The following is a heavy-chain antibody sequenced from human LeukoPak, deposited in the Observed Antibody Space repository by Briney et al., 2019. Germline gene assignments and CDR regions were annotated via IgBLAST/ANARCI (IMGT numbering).Heavy chain of an antibody. CDR1: GFTFSSYV. V-gene: IGHV3-23*01. CDR3: ANTLDCSSTSCYAGWFDP. J-gene: IGHJ5*02. Sequence: GGSLRLSCAASGFTFSSYVMSWVRQAPGKGLEWVSGISGSGGSTYYADSVKGRFTISRDNSKNTLYLQMNSLRAEDTAVYYCANTLDCSSTSCYAGWFDPWGQGTLVTVSS. D-gene: IGHD2-2*01. CDR2: ISGSGGST.